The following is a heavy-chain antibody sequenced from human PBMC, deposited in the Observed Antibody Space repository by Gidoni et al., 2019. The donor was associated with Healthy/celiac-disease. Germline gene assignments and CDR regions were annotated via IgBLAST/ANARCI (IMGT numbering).Heavy chain of an antibody. D-gene: IGHD3-10*01. V-gene: IGHV4-59*01. CDR3: ARGSYYYGSGAPYDYYYYGMDV. CDR1: GGSISSYY. Sequence: QVQLQESGPGLVKPSETLSLTCTASGGSISSYYWSWIRQPPGKGLEWIGYIYYSGSTNYNPSLKSRVTISVDTSKNQFSLKLSSVTAADSAVYYCARGSYYYGSGAPYDYYYYGMDVWGQGTTVTVSS. J-gene: IGHJ6*02. CDR2: IYYSGST.